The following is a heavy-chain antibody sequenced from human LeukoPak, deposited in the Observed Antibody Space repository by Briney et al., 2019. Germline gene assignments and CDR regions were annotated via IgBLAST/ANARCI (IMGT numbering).Heavy chain of an antibody. D-gene: IGHD5-18*01. CDR3: ARLVDTAMGYYFDY. V-gene: IGHV1-2*02. CDR2: INPNSGGT. CDR1: GYTFTGYY. Sequence: ASVKVSCKASGYTFTGYYMHWVRQAPGPGLEWMGWINPNSGGTNYAQKFQGRVTMTRDTSISTAYMELSRLRSDDTAVYYCARLVDTAMGYYFDYWGQGTLVTVSS. J-gene: IGHJ4*02.